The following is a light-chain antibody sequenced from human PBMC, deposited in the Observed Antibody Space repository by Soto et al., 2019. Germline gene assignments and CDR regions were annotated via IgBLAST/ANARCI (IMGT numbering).Light chain of an antibody. CDR1: QRVSSY. Sequence: EIVLTQSPATLSLSPGERATLSCRASQRVSSYLAWYQQKPGQAPRLLIYDASNRATGIPARFSGSGSGTDFTLTISSLEPEDFAVYYCQQRSNCPPWTFGQGIKVDIK. CDR3: QQRSNCPPWT. CDR2: DAS. V-gene: IGKV3-11*01. J-gene: IGKJ1*01.